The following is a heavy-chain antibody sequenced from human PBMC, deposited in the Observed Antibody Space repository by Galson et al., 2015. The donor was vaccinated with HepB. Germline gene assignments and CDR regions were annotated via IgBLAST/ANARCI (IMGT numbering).Heavy chain of an antibody. CDR1: GGSFSGYY. D-gene: IGHD6-19*01. J-gene: IGHJ6*02. Sequence: ETLSLTCAVYGGSFSGYYWSWIRQPPGKGLEWIGEINHSGSTNYNPSLKSRVTISVDTSKNQFSLKLSSVTAADTAVYYCARGSGWSPYYYVMDVWGQGTTVTVSS. CDR3: ARGSGWSPYYYVMDV. CDR2: INHSGST. V-gene: IGHV4-34*01.